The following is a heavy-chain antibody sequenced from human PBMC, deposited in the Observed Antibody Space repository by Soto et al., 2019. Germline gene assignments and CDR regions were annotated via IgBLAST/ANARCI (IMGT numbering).Heavy chain of an antibody. CDR2: IYYSGST. D-gene: IGHD3-3*01. CDR3: AREALRLTAFDY. CDR1: GGSISSGGYY. J-gene: IGHJ4*02. V-gene: IGHV4-31*03. Sequence: SETLSLTCTVSGGSISSGGYYWSWIRQHPGKGLEWIGYIYYSGSTYYNPSLKSRVTISVDTSKNQFSPKLSSVTAADTAVYYCAREALRLTAFDYWGQGTLVTVSS.